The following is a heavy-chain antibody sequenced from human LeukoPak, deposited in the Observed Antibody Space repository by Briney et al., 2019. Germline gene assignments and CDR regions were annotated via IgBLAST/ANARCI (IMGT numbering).Heavy chain of an antibody. J-gene: IGHJ4*02. Sequence: SETLSLTCTVSGGSINSYYWGWIRQPPGKGLEWIGYIYHSGSTNYNPSLKSRVTISVDTSKNQFSLKLTSVTAADTAVYYCARRWNDSSGYFYVDYWGQGTLVTVSS. V-gene: IGHV4-59*08. D-gene: IGHD3-22*01. CDR1: GGSINSYY. CDR2: IYHSGST. CDR3: ARRWNDSSGYFYVDY.